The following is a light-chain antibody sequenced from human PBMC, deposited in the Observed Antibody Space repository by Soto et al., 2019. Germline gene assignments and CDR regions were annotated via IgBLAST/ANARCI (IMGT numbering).Light chain of an antibody. CDR3: SSCAGSNTNRGGV. V-gene: IGLV2-8*01. J-gene: IGLJ2*01. CDR2: EVS. CDR1: SSDVGGYNY. Sequence: QSALTQPPSASGSPGQSVTISCTGTSSDVGGYNYVSWYQQHPGKAPKLMIYEVSKRPSGVPDRFSGSKSGNTASLTVSGLQAGEEADYYCSSCAGSNTNRGGVFGGGTKLTVL.